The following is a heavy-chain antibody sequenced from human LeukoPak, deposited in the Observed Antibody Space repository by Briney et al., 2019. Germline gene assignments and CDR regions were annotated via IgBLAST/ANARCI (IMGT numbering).Heavy chain of an antibody. CDR3: AKGGHPAVVTTRFDS. CDR1: GFSFSNYE. Sequence: GGSLRLSCAASGFSFSNYEMNWVRQAPGKGLEWVSYISSSGGAIHYADSVKGRFTISRDNAKNSLYLQMNSLRAEDTAVYYCAKGGHPAVVTTRFDSWGQGTLVTVSS. D-gene: IGHD2-21*02. CDR2: ISSSGGAI. J-gene: IGHJ5*01. V-gene: IGHV3-48*03.